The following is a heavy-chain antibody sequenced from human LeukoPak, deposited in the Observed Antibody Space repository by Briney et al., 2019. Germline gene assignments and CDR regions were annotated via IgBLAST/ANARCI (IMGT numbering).Heavy chain of an antibody. J-gene: IGHJ6*02. V-gene: IGHV1-18*01. CDR3: ARCPRPLYSSGWYDYYYGMDV. D-gene: IGHD6-19*01. CDR1: GYTFTSYG. CDR2: ISAYNGNT. Sequence: ASVKVSCKASGYTFTSYGISWVRQAPGQGLEWMGWISAYNGNTNYAQKLQGRVTMTTDTSTSTAYMELRSLRSDDTAVYYCARCPRPLYSSGWYDYYYGMDVWGQGTTVTVSS.